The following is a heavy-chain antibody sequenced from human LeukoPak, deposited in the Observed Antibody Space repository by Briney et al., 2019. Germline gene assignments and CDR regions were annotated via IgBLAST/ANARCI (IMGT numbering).Heavy chain of an antibody. CDR1: GFSLSNARMG. J-gene: IGHJ4*02. Sequence: SGPTLVXPTETLTLTCTVSGFSLSNARMGVSWIRQPPGKALEWLAHIFSNDEKSYSTSLKSRVTISKDTSKSQVVLTMTNMDPVDTATYYCARILRGSFYDYVWGSYRPLDYWGQGTLVTVSS. CDR2: IFSNDEK. CDR3: ARILRGSFYDYVWGSYRPLDY. V-gene: IGHV2-26*01. D-gene: IGHD3-16*02.